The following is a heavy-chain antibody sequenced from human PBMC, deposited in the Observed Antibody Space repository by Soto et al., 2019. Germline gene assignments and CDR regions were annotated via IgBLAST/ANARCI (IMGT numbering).Heavy chain of an antibody. V-gene: IGHV4-30-2*01. D-gene: IGHD2-15*01. Sequence: QLQLQESGSGLVKPSQTLSLTCAVSGGSISSGGYSWSWIRQPPGKGLEWIGYIYHSGSTYYNPSLKSRVTISVDIPKNQFSLKQSSVTAADTAVYYCTSAYRGAALGGDWGQGTLVTVSS. CDR3: TSAYRGAALGGD. J-gene: IGHJ4*02. CDR1: GGSISSGGYS. CDR2: IYHSGST.